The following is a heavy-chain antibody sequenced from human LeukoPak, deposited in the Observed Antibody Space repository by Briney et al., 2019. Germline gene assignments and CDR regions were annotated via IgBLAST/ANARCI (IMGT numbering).Heavy chain of an antibody. CDR3: APIFGDYSDFDS. V-gene: IGHV4-34*01. D-gene: IGHD4-17*01. CDR2: ITYSGRT. Sequence: SETLSLTCAVYGGSFSLYFWSWIRQSPGKGLEWIGEITYSGRTNYNPSLKSRVTISVDTSKNQFSLRLSSVTAADTAVYYCAPIFGDYSDFDSWGQGTLVTVSS. CDR1: GGSFSLYF. J-gene: IGHJ4*01.